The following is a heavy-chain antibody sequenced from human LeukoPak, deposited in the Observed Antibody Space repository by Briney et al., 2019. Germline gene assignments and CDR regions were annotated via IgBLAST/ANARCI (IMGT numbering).Heavy chain of an antibody. J-gene: IGHJ6*03. V-gene: IGHV5-51*01. CDR2: IYPVEADT. D-gene: IGHD2-2*01. Sequence: GESLKISSEAPGSRFTSYWISWVRQMPGKGLEWMGIIYPVEADTRYSRSFEGEVTISADKSITTAYLQWTSVKASDTAMYYCARQGWSSTAYYPIDVWGKGTTVTVSS. CDR3: ARQGWSSTAYYPIDV. CDR1: GSRFTSYW.